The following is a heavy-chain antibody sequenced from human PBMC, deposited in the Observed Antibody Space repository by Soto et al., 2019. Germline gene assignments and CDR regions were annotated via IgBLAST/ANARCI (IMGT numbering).Heavy chain of an antibody. CDR3: ARVGVESCYY. CDR1: GFTFSSYW. Sequence: EVQLAESGGGLVQPGGSLRLSCAASGFTFSSYWMHWVRQAPGKGLVWVSRITSDGSSTSYADPVKGRFTISRDNAKNRRDLQMNSLRAEDTAVYYCARVGVESCYYWGEGILDIVSS. J-gene: IGHJ4*02. V-gene: IGHV3-74*01. CDR2: ITSDGSST. D-gene: IGHD1-26*01.